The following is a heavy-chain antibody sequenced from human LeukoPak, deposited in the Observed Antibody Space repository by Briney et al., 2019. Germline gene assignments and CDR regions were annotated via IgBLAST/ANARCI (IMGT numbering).Heavy chain of an antibody. V-gene: IGHV1-2*04. J-gene: IGHJ4*02. CDR2: INPNSGGT. D-gene: IGHD2-15*01. CDR3: ARGDYCSGGSCYGYYFDY. CDR1: GYTFTGYY. Sequence: GASVKVSCKASGYTFTGYYMHWVRQAPGQRLEWMGWINPNSGGTNYAQKFQGWVTMTRDTSISAAYMELSRLRSDDTAVYYCARGDYCSGGSCYGYYFDYWGQGTLVTVSS.